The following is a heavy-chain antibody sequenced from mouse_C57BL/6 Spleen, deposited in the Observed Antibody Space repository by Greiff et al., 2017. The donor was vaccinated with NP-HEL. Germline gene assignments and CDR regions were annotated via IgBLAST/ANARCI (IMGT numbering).Heavy chain of an antibody. Sequence: VMLVESGAELARPGASVKLSCKASGYTFTSYGISWVKQRTGQGLEWIGEIYPRRGNTYYNEKFKGKATLTADKSSSTAYMELRSLTSEDSAVYFCARDYDYLYYYAMDYWGQGTSVTVSS. D-gene: IGHD2-4*01. CDR1: GYTFTSYG. J-gene: IGHJ4*01. CDR3: ARDYDYLYYYAMDY. CDR2: IYPRRGNT. V-gene: IGHV1-81*01.